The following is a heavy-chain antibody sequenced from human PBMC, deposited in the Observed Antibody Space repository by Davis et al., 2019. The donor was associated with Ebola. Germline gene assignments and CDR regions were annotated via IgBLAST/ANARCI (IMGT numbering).Heavy chain of an antibody. D-gene: IGHD3-3*01. Sequence: GGSLRLSCTASGFTFGDYAMSWVRQAPGKGLEWVAVISYDGSNKYYADSVKGRFTISRDNSKNTLYLQMNSLRAEDTAVYYCATNFGVVIDDGMDVWGKGTTVTVSS. CDR1: GFTFGDYA. V-gene: IGHV3-30*04. CDR3: ATNFGVVIDDGMDV. J-gene: IGHJ6*04. CDR2: ISYDGSNK.